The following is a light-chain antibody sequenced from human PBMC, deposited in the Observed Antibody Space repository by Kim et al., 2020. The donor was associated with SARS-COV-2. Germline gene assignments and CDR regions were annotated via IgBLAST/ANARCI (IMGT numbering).Light chain of an antibody. CDR1: SSDVGGYNY. CDR3: SSYTSSSTSYV. Sequence: QSITISCTGTSSDVGGYNYVSWYQQHPGKAPNLMIYDVSNRPSGVSNRFSGSKSGNTASLTISGLQAEDEADYYCSSYTSSSTSYVFGTGTKVTVL. J-gene: IGLJ1*01. V-gene: IGLV2-14*03. CDR2: DVS.